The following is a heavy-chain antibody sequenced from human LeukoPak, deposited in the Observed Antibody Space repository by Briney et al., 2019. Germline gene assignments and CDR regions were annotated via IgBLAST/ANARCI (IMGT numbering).Heavy chain of an antibody. CDR1: GGTFSSYA. J-gene: IGHJ3*01. CDR3: ARVETVAEDPLR. D-gene: IGHD2-15*01. V-gene: IGHV1-69*04. Sequence: SVKVSCKASGGTFSSYAISWVRQAPGQGLEWMGRIIPILGIANYAQKFQGRVTITADKSTSTAYMELSSLRSEDTAVYYCARVETVAEDPLRWGQGTMVTVSS. CDR2: IIPILGIA.